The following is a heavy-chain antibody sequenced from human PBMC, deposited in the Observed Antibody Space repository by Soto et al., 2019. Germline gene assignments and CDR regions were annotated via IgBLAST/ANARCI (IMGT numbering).Heavy chain of an antibody. CDR2: ISYDGSNK. D-gene: IGHD5-18*01. CDR1: GFTFSSYA. V-gene: IGHV3-30-3*01. CDR3: AREMPIQPMSFDI. J-gene: IGHJ3*02. Sequence: QVQLVESGGGVVQPGRSLRLSCAASGFTFSSYAMHWVRQAPGKGLEWVAVISYDGSNKYYADSVKGRFTISRDNSKNTLYLQMTSLRAEDTAVYYCAREMPIQPMSFDIWGQGTMVTVSA.